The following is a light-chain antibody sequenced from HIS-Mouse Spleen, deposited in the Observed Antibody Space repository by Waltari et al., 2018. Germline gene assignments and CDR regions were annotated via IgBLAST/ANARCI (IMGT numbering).Light chain of an antibody. Sequence: NFMLTQPHSVSESPGKTVTISCTGSSGSIARNYVPWYQQRPASAPTTVTYEDNQRPSGVPDRFSGSIDSSSNSASLTISGLKTEDEADYYCQSYDSSNWVFGGGTKLTVL. V-gene: IGLV6-57*02. CDR3: QSYDSSNWV. CDR1: SGSIARNY. CDR2: EDN. J-gene: IGLJ3*02.